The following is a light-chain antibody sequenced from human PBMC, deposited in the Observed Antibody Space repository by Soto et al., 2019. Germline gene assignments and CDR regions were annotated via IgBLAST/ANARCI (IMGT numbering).Light chain of an antibody. CDR1: QGISTF. CDR3: QQLNSYPFT. Sequence: DIQLTQSPSLLSASVGDRVTITCRASQGISTFLAWYQLKPGKAPKLLIYAASTLQSGVPSRFSGSGSGTEFTLTISSLQPEDFATYYCQQLNSYPFTFGQGTRLEIK. V-gene: IGKV1-9*01. CDR2: AAS. J-gene: IGKJ5*01.